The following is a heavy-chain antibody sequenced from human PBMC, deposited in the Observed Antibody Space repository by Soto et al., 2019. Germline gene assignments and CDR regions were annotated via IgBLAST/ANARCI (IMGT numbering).Heavy chain of an antibody. CDR1: GGTFSSYA. CDR3: DGRVYSGYDYGY. CDR2: IIPIFGTA. Sequence: QVQLVQSGAEVKKPGSSVKVSCKASGGTFSSYAISWVRQAPGQGLEWMGGIIPIFGTANYAQKFQGRVTIPADKYTSTAYMELSSLRSEDTAGYYCDGRVYSGYDYGYWGQGTLVTVSS. V-gene: IGHV1-69*06. J-gene: IGHJ4*02. D-gene: IGHD5-12*01.